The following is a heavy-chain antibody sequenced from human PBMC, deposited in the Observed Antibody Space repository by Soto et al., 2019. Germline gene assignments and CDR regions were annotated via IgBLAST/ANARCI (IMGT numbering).Heavy chain of an antibody. Sequence: QLQLQESGPGLVKPSETLSLTCTVSGGSISSSSYYWGWIRQPPGKGLEWIGSIYYSGSTYYNPSLKSRVTISVDTSKNQFSLKLSSVTAADTAVYYCARTIGYYSHYCDYWGQGTLVTVSS. V-gene: IGHV4-39*01. D-gene: IGHD3-22*01. CDR1: GGSISSSSYY. CDR3: ARTIGYYSHYCDY. J-gene: IGHJ4*02. CDR2: IYYSGST.